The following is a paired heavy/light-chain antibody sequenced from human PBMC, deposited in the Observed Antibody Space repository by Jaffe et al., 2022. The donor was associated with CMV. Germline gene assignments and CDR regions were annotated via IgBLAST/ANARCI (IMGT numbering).Heavy chain of an antibody. Sequence: QLQLQESGPGLVKPSETLSLTCTVSGGSISSSSYYWGWIRQPPGKGLEWIGSIYYSGSTYYNPSLKSRVTISVDTSKNQFSLKLSSVTAADTAVYYCARHPDVRLAFSFYDHYYYGMDVWGQGTTVTVSS. CDR3: ARHPDVRLAFSFYDHYYYGMDV. V-gene: IGHV4-39*01. J-gene: IGHJ6*02. CDR2: IYYSGST. D-gene: IGHD3-16*02. CDR1: GGSISSSSYY.
Light chain of an antibody. V-gene: IGLV3-1*01. CDR1: KLGDKY. CDR2: QDS. J-gene: IGLJ2*01. CDR3: QAWDSSTSFVV. Sequence: SYELTQPPSVSVSPGQTASITCSGDKLGDKYACWYQQKPGQSPVLVIYQDSKRPSGIPERFSGSNSGNTATLTISGTQAMDEADYYCQAWDSSTSFVVFGGGTKLTVL.